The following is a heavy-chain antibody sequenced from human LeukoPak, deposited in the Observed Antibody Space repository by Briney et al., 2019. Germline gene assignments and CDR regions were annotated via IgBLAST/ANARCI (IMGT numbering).Heavy chain of an antibody. Sequence: SETLSLTCTVSGGSISSYYWSWIRQPPGKGLEWIGYIYYSGSTNYNPSLKSRVTISVDTSKNQFSLKLSSVTAADTAVYYCARAQPPPIVVVVAATPRSWYFDLWGRGTLVTVSS. CDR3: ARAQPPPIVVVVAATPRSWYFDL. CDR1: GGSISSYY. CDR2: IYYSGST. J-gene: IGHJ2*01. D-gene: IGHD2-15*01. V-gene: IGHV4-59*01.